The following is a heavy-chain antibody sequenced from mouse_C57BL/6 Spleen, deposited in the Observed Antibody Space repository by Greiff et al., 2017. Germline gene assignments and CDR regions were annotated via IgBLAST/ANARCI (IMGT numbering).Heavy chain of an antibody. V-gene: IGHV1-69*01. CDR1: GYTFTSYW. Sequence: QLQQSGAELVMPGASVKLSCKASGYTFTSYWMHWVKQRPGQGLEWIGEIDPSDSYTNYNQKFKGKSTLTVDKSSSTAYMQRSSLTSEDSAVYYCARGYDYDVNYAMDYWGQGASVTVSS. CDR3: ARGYDYDVNYAMDY. J-gene: IGHJ4*01. D-gene: IGHD2-4*01. CDR2: IDPSDSYT.